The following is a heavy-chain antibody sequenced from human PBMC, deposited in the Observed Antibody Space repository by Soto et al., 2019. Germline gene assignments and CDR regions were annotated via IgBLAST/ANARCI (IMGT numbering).Heavy chain of an antibody. J-gene: IGHJ3*02. CDR1: GFSFTVYW. CDR3: ARDTLQAFDI. CDR2: IKRDGSET. V-gene: IGHV3-7*01. Sequence: EVQLVESGGGLVQPGGSLRLSCAASGFSFTVYWLSWVRKAPGKGLEGVANIKRDGSETYYVDSVKGRFTISRDNAKNSLYRQLNSLRAEDTALYYCARDTLQAFDIWGQGTMVTVSS.